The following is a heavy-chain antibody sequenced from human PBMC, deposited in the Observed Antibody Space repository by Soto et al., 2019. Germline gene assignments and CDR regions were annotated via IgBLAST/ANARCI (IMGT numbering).Heavy chain of an antibody. CDR1: GGTFSSYA. V-gene: IGHV1-69*06. D-gene: IGHD3-22*01. Sequence: SVKVSCKASGGTFSSYAISWVRQAPGQGLEWMGGIIPIFSTANYAQKFQGRVTITADKSTSTAYMELSSLRSEDTAVYYCARDHDSGIVVVPGSFDYWGQGTLVTVSS. CDR3: ARDHDSGIVVVPGSFDY. CDR2: IIPIFSTA. J-gene: IGHJ4*02.